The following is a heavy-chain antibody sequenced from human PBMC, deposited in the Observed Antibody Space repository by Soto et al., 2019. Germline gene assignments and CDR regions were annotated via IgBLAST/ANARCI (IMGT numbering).Heavy chain of an antibody. CDR2: ISSSSSTI. V-gene: IGHV3-48*02. CDR1: GFTFSSYS. CDR3: ARDEAYYYGSGSYQPDY. J-gene: IGHJ4*02. D-gene: IGHD3-10*01. Sequence: GGSLRLSCAASGFTFSSYSMNWVRQAPGKGLEWVSYISSSSSTIYYADSVKGRFTISRDNAKNSLYLQMNSLRDEDTAVYYCARDEAYYYGSGSYQPDYWGQGTLVT.